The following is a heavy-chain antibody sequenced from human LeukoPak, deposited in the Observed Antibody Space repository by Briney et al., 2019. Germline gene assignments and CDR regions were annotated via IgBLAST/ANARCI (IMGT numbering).Heavy chain of an antibody. CDR2: IYSGGST. V-gene: IGHV3-53*01. D-gene: IGHD3-9*01. J-gene: IGHJ1*01. CDR1: GFTVSSNY. CDR3: ARDHYDILTGQDFQH. Sequence: GGSLRLSCAASGFTVSSNYMSWVRQAPGKGLEWVSVIYSGGSTHYADSVKGRFTISRDNSKNTLYLQMNSLRAEDTAVYYCARDHYDILTGQDFQHWGQGTLVTVSS.